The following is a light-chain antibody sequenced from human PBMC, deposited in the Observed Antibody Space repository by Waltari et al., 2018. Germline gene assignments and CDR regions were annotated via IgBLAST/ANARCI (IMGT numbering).Light chain of an antibody. CDR2: DAS. CDR1: QSVSSN. V-gene: IGKV3-15*01. J-gene: IGKJ5*01. Sequence: EIAITQSPATLSVSPGDTATLSCRASQSVSSNVAWYQKKPGQAPRLLIYDASTRATSIPAKFRGSGSGTEFTLTISSLQSEDFAVYYCQQYNRWPPITFGHGTRLEIK. CDR3: QQYNRWPPIT.